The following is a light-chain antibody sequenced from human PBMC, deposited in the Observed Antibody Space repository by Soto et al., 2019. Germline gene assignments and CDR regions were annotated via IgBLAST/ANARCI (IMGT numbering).Light chain of an antibody. CDR3: QQYGSSHT. CDR2: GAS. J-gene: IGKJ2*01. V-gene: IGKV3-20*01. CDR1: QSVSSSY. Sequence: EIVLTQSPGTLSLSPGERATLSCRASQSVSSSYLAWYQQKPGQAPRLHIYGASSRATGIPDRFSGSGSGTDFTLTISRLEPEDFAVYYCQQYGSSHTFGQGTKLAIK.